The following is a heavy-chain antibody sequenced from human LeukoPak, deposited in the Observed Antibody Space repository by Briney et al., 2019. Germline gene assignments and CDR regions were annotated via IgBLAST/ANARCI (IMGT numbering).Heavy chain of an antibody. Sequence: GGSLRLSCAASGFTFSSYEMNWVRQAPGKGLDWVSYISSSGSTIYYADSVKGRFTISRDNAKNSLYLQMNSLRAEDTAVYYCATQYSSDSFDYWGQGTLVTVAS. CDR1: GFTFSSYE. CDR3: ATQYSSDSFDY. D-gene: IGHD6-19*01. V-gene: IGHV3-48*03. CDR2: ISSSGSTI. J-gene: IGHJ4*02.